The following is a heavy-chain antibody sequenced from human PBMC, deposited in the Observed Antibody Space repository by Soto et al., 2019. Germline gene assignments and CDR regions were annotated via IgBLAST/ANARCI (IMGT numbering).Heavy chain of an antibody. J-gene: IGHJ5*02. CDR2: FIPIFGTT. CDR1: GGTFNRQA. CDR3: ARVDSSMFEGGEWFDP. V-gene: IGHV1-69*12. D-gene: IGHD3-10*02. Sequence: QVVQSGAEVKKPGSSVKVSCKASGGTFNRQAFSWVRQAPGQGLEWMGGFIPIFGTTYYSQKFQGRVTITADEATSTAYMELSSLTSDDTAVYYCARVDSSMFEGGEWFDPWGQGTLVTVSS.